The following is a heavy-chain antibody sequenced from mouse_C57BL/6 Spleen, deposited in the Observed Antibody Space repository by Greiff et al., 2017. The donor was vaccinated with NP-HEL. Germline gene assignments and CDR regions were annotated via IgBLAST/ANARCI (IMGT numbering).Heavy chain of an antibody. J-gene: IGHJ1*03. CDR3: ARPYYCSSYWYFDV. Sequence: VQLQQPGAELVKPGASVKMSCKASGYTFTSYWITWVKQRPGQGLEWIGDIYPGSGSTNYNEKFKSKATLTVDTSSSTAYMPLSSLTSEDSAVYYCARPYYCSSYWYFDVWGTGTTVTVSS. CDR2: IYPGSGST. CDR1: GYTFTSYW. V-gene: IGHV1-55*01. D-gene: IGHD1-1*01.